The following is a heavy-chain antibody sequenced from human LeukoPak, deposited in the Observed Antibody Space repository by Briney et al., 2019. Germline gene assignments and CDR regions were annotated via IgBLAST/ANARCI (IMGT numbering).Heavy chain of an antibody. CDR2: IYTSGST. V-gene: IGHV4-4*07. D-gene: IGHD3-3*01. CDR1: GGSISSYY. Sequence: SETLSLTCIVSGGSISSYYWSWIRQPAGKGLEWIGRIYTSGSTNYNPSLKSRVTMSVDTSKNQFSLKLSSVTAADTAVYYCARVEERLFDGAFDIWGQGTMVTVSS. CDR3: ARVEERLFDGAFDI. J-gene: IGHJ3*02.